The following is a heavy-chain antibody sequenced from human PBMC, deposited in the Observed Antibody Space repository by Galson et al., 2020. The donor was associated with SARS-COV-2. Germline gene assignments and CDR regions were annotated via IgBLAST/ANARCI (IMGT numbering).Heavy chain of an antibody. CDR1: GGSISSGSYY. V-gene: IGHV4-61*02. J-gene: IGHJ4*02. CDR3: ARESRWELYFDY. CDR2: IYISERT. Sequence: SETLSLTCTASGGSISSGSYYWSWIRQPAGKGLEWIGRIYISERTNYNPSLKSRVTISVDTSKNQLSLKLSSVPAADTAVYYCARESRWELYFDYWGQGTLVTVSS. D-gene: IGHD1-26*01.